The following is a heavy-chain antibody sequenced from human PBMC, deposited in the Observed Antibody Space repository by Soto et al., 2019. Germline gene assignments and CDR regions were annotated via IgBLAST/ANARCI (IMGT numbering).Heavy chain of an antibody. CDR2: IKSKARDGET. V-gene: IGHV3-15*01. CDR1: GFRFSDAW. CDR3: STDGTNYGPFDY. J-gene: IGHJ4*02. D-gene: IGHD1-1*01. Sequence: GGSLRLSCAASGFRFSDAWMTWVRQVPGRGLEWVGRIKSKARDGETDYAAAVKGRFTISRDDSKNTLYLQMHSLTAEDTAVYYCSTDGTNYGPFDYWGQGALVTSPQ.